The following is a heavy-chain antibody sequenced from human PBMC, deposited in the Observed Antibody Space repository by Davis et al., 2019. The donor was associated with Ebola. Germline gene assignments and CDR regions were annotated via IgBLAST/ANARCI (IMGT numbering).Heavy chain of an antibody. CDR2: MNPNSGNT. J-gene: IGHJ4*02. CDR3: ARVGYCSGGSCYFYDY. Sequence: AASVKVSCKASGYTFTSYDINWVRQATGQGLEWMGWMNPNSGNTGYAQKFQGRVTMTRNTSISTAYMELSSLRSEDTAVYYCARVGYCSGGSCYFYDYWGQGTLVTVSS. CDR1: GYTFTSYD. D-gene: IGHD2-15*01. V-gene: IGHV1-8*01.